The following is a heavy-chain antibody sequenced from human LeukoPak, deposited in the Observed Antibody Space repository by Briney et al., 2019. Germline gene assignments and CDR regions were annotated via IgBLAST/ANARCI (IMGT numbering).Heavy chain of an antibody. Sequence: GGSLRLSCAASGFTFSSYGMHWVRQAPGKGLEWVAVISYDGSNKYYADSVKGRFTISRDNSKNTLYLQMNSLRAEDTAVYYCAKDGGTHFDHWGQGTLVTVSS. CDR3: AKDGGTHFDH. D-gene: IGHD1-26*01. CDR2: ISYDGSNK. V-gene: IGHV3-30*18. J-gene: IGHJ4*02. CDR1: GFTFSSYG.